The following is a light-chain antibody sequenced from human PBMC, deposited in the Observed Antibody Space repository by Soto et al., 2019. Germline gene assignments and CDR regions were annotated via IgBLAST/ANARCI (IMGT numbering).Light chain of an antibody. CDR2: EVR. V-gene: IGLV2-14*01. Sequence: QSALVQPAYVSGSPGPSITIPAAGTLRDVGAYNLVSWYQQHPGRAPQLIIYEVRNRPSGISFRFSGSKSGNTASLTISGLQAEDEADYYRRSYTSKSSLIFGGGTKVTVL. CDR3: RSYTSKSSLI. CDR1: LRDVGAYNL. J-gene: IGLJ2*01.